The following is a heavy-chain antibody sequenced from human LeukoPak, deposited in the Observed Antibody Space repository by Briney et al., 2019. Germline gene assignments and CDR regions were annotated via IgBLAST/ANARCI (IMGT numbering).Heavy chain of an antibody. J-gene: IGHJ3*02. CDR2: ISSSSSYI. Sequence: GGSLRLSCAASGFTVSSNYISWVRQAPGKGLECVSSISSSSSYIYYADSVKGRFTISRDNAKNSLYLQMNSLRAEDTAVYYCARVADHSSSWYAPAFDIWGQGTMVTVSS. V-gene: IGHV3-21*01. CDR3: ARVADHSSSWYAPAFDI. D-gene: IGHD6-13*01. CDR1: GFTVSSNY.